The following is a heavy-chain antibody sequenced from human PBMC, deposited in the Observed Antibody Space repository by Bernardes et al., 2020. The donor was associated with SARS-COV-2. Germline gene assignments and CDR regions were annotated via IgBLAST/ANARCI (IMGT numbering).Heavy chain of an antibody. V-gene: IGHV1-24*01. J-gene: IGHJ6*02. CDR3: ATDQRYYDILTGRTYYYGMDV. CDR1: GYTLTALS. Sequence: ASLKGSCKVSGYTLTALSMPWVRQAPGQGLEWMGGFDPEDGETIYAQKFQGRVTMTEDTSTDTAYMELSSLRSEDTAVYYCATDQRYYDILTGRTYYYGMDVWGQGTTVTVSS. CDR2: FDPEDGET. D-gene: IGHD3-9*01.